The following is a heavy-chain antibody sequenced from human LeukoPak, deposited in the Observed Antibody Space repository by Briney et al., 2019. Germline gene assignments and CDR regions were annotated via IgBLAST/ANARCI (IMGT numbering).Heavy chain of an antibody. J-gene: IGHJ5*02. CDR1: DDSINNYY. CDR2: IYATGST. V-gene: IGHV4-4*07. D-gene: IGHD3-22*01. Sequence: PSETLSLTCTVSDDSINNYYWSWIRQPAGKELEWIGRIYATGSTNYNPSLEGRVTMSADTSRDQLSLRLSSVTAAATAASYCARTYDGSGYYYGWFDPWGQGIPVAVSS. CDR3: ARTYDGSGYYYGWFDP.